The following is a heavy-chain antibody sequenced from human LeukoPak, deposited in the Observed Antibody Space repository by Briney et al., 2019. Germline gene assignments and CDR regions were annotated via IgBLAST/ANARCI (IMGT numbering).Heavy chain of an antibody. CDR2: IYYSGTS. J-gene: IGHJ4*02. V-gene: IGHV4-39*02. Sequence: SETLSLTCTVSGGSISSSSYYWGWIRQPPGKGLEWIGSIYYSGTSSYNPSLKSRLTISVDTSKNQFSLRLHSVTAADTAIYYCARDFNHAFDYWGQGILVTVSS. CDR3: ARDFNHAFDY. D-gene: IGHD1-14*01. CDR1: GGSISSSSYY.